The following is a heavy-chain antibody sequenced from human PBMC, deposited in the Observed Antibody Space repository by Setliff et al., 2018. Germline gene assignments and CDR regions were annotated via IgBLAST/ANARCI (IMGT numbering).Heavy chain of an antibody. CDR1: GGSIDSGDYY. Sequence: PSETLSLTCTVSGGSIDSGDYYWNWIRQPPGKGLEWIGYIYFSVSTSYSPSLKSRLSISADTSKNQFSLKLTSVTAADTAVYYCARTHCTTTSCFYFHYWGQGTVVTVSS. CDR2: IYFSVST. J-gene: IGHJ4*02. CDR3: ARTHCTTTSCFYFHY. V-gene: IGHV4-30-4*08. D-gene: IGHD2-2*01.